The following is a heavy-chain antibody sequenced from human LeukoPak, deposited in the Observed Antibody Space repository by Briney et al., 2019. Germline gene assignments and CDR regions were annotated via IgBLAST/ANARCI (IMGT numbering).Heavy chain of an antibody. CDR1: GYTFTGYY. D-gene: IGHD3-22*01. Sequence: ASVKVSCKASGYTFTGYYMHWMRQAPGQGLEWMGWINPNSGGTNYAQKFQGRVTMTRDTSISTAYMELSRLRSDDTAVYYCARGRRYYDSSGYYQFDYWGQGTLVTVSS. J-gene: IGHJ4*02. CDR2: INPNSGGT. V-gene: IGHV1-2*02. CDR3: ARGRRYYDSSGYYQFDY.